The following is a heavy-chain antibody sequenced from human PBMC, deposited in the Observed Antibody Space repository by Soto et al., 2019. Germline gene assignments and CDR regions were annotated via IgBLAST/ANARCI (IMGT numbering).Heavy chain of an antibody. CDR2: ISSYGADT. D-gene: IGHD6-19*01. CDR3: VKEGYMRSDWYGQFDY. V-gene: IGHV3-64D*06. J-gene: IGHJ4*02. Sequence: PGGSLRLSCSASGFTFTSYAMHWVRQAPGKGLEFVSAISSYGADTYYADSVKGRFAISRDNSKNTLYLQMSSLRAEDTALYYCVKEGYMRSDWYGQFDYWGQGALVTVPQ. CDR1: GFTFTSYA.